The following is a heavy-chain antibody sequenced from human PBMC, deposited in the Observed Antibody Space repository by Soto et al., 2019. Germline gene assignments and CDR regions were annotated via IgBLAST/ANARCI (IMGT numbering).Heavy chain of an antibody. CDR3: ARGVGAPDAFDI. CDR2: IWYDGSNK. J-gene: IGHJ3*02. D-gene: IGHD3-16*01. Sequence: GGSLRLSCAASGFTFSSYGMHWVRQAPGKGLEWVAVIWYDGSNKYYADSVKGRFTISRDNSKNTLYLQMNSLRAEDTAVYYCARGVGAPDAFDIWGQGTMVTVSS. CDR1: GFTFSSYG. V-gene: IGHV3-33*01.